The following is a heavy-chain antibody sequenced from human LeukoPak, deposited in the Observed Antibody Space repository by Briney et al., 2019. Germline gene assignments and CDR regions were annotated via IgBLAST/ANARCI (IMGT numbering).Heavy chain of an antibody. V-gene: IGHV3-30-3*02. Sequence: GRSLRLSCTASGFPFSSYAMHWVRQAPGKGLEWVAFISYDGSNKYYADPVKGRFTISRDNSKNTLYLQMNSLRAEDTAVYYCAKITRGYSYGFCPDWGQGTLVTVSS. D-gene: IGHD5-18*01. CDR3: AKITRGYSYGFCPD. J-gene: IGHJ4*02. CDR2: ISYDGSNK. CDR1: GFPFSSYA.